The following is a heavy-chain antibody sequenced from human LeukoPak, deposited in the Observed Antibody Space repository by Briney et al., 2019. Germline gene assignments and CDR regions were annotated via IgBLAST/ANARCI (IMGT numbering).Heavy chain of an antibody. CDR1: GFTFSSYA. V-gene: IGHV3-23*01. CDR3: AKDTGYCTNGVCYPTYFDY. D-gene: IGHD2-8*01. CDR2: ISGSGGST. J-gene: IGHJ4*02. Sequence: GGSLRLSCAASGFTFSSYAMSWVRQAPGKGLEWVSAISGSGGSTYYADSVKGRFTISRDNSKNTLYLQMNSLRAEDTAVYYCAKDTGYCTNGVCYPTYFDYWGQGTLVTFSS.